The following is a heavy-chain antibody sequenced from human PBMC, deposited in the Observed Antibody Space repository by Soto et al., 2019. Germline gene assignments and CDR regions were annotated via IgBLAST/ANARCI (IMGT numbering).Heavy chain of an antibody. CDR2: IGSSGAYI. V-gene: IGHV3-21*01. D-gene: IGHD5-18*01. J-gene: IGHJ3*02. CDR3: AREVDTEIGNEASDI. CDR1: GFSFSTYS. Sequence: EVHLVESGGGLVKPGGSLRLSCAARGFSFSTYSMSWVRQAPGKGLEWVSSIGSSGAYIYYADSLRGRFTISSDNAKNSLYLQMSSLRAEDTAVYYCAREVDTEIGNEASDIWGQGTMFTVTP.